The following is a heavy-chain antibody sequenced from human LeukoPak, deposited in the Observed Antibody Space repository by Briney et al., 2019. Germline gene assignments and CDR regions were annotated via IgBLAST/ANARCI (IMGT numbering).Heavy chain of an antibody. D-gene: IGHD5-12*01. V-gene: IGHV5-51*01. CDR1: GYSFTSYW. Sequence: KPGESLKISCKGSGYSFTSYWIGWVRQMPGKGPEWMGIIYPGDSDTRYSPSFQGQVTISADKSISTAYLQWSSLKASDTAMYYCARSGYDYDYYYYYMDVWGKGTTVTVSS. CDR2: IYPGDSDT. CDR3: ARSGYDYDYYYYYMDV. J-gene: IGHJ6*03.